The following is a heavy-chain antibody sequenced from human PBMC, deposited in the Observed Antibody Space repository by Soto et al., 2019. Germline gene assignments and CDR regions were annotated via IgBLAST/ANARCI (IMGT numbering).Heavy chain of an antibody. CDR2: SDFSGRLT. CDR3: ANILVGQWLVPGGY. V-gene: IGHV3-23*01. CDR1: GFTSS. Sequence: EVQILESGGALIQPGGSLRLSCAASGFTSSMTWVRQAPGKGLEWVSASDFSGRLTYYADSVKGRFTIFSDTSVNTLFLQMNSLRTEDTAVYYCANILVGQWLVPGGYWGPGTLVTVSS. J-gene: IGHJ4*02. D-gene: IGHD6-19*01.